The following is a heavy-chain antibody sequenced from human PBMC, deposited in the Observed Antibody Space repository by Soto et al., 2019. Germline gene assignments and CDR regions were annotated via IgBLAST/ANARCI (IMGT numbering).Heavy chain of an antibody. CDR2: IIWDGGST. V-gene: IGHV3-43*01. CDR3: AKEGYYYDSSGYYYYYYDMDV. D-gene: IGHD3-22*01. CDR1: GFTFDDYT. Sequence: GGSLRLSCAASGFTFDDYTMHWVRQAPGKGLEWVFLIIWDGGSTYYADSVKGRFTISRDNSKNSLYLQMNSLRTEDTALYYCAKEGYYYDSSGYYYYYYDMDVWGQGTTVTVSS. J-gene: IGHJ6*02.